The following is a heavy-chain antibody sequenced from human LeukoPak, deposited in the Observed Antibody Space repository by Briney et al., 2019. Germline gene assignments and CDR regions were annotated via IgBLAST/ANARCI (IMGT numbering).Heavy chain of an antibody. CDR1: GGSISTYN. CDR3: AKAIFGVLDC. D-gene: IGHD3-3*02. V-gene: IGHV3-9*01. Sequence: LSLTCTVSGGSISTYNCTWIRQPPGKGLEWVSGISWNSGSIGYADSVKGRFTISRDNAKNSLYLQMNSLRAEDTALYYCAKAIFGVLDCWGQGTLVTVSS. J-gene: IGHJ4*02. CDR2: ISWNSGSI.